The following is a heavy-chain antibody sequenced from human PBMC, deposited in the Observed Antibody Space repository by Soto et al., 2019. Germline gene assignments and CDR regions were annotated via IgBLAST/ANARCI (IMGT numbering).Heavy chain of an antibody. V-gene: IGHV3-30*04. CDR1: GFTFSSDS. CDR2: VSSDGNHA. CDR3: VTYSWNYDISSGDS. D-gene: IGHD1-7*01. J-gene: IGHJ4*02. Sequence: GGSLRLSCVGSGFTFSSDSLHWVRQAPGKGLEWVAVVSSDGNHAYYPDHVKGRFTISRDNSQSTVYLQMKSLKPEDTATYYCVTYSWNYDISSGDSWGQGTLVTVSS.